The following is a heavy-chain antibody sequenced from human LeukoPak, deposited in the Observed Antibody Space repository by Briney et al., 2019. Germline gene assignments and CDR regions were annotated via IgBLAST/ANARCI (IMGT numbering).Heavy chain of an antibody. Sequence: SETLSLTCTVSGGSISSSSYYWGWIRQPPGKGLEWIVSTYYSGSTYYNPSLKRRVTISVDTSKNQFSLKLSSVTAADTAVYYCARVDSDGYNYFWFDPWGQGTLVTVSS. D-gene: IGHD5-24*01. CDR2: TYYSGST. CDR3: ARVDSDGYNYFWFDP. V-gene: IGHV4-39*07. CDR1: GGSISSSSYY. J-gene: IGHJ5*02.